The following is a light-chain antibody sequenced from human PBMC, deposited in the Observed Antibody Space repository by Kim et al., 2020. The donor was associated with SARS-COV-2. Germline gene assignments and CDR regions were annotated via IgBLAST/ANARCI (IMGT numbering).Light chain of an antibody. Sequence: ASVQLTCTLSSGNSSYAIAWHQQQPEKGPRYLMKLNSDGSHSKGDGIPDRFSGSSSRAERYLTISSLQSEDEADYYCQTWGTGIWVFGGGTQLTVL. CDR1: SGNSSYA. J-gene: IGLJ3*02. CDR3: QTWGTGIWV. CDR2: LNSDGSH. V-gene: IGLV4-69*01.